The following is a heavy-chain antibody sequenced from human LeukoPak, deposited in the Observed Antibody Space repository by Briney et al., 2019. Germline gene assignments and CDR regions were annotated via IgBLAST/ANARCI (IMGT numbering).Heavy chain of an antibody. CDR1: GFTFSNYA. Sequence: PGGSLRLSCAASGFTFSNYAMSWVRQAPGKGLEWVSAISGSGARTYYADSVKGRFTISRDNARNTLYLQMNSLRAEDTAVYYCARGSSGPWGYWGQGTLVTVSS. CDR3: ARGSSGPWGY. J-gene: IGHJ4*02. D-gene: IGHD3-10*01. CDR2: ISGSGART. V-gene: IGHV3-23*01.